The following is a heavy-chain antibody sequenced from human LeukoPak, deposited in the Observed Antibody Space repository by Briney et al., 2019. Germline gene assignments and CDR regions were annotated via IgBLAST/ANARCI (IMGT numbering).Heavy chain of an antibody. CDR1: GFTFSSYW. D-gene: IGHD3-10*01. CDR3: ARSTAYYYGSGSYYKSY. Sequence: GGSLRLSCAASGFTFSSYWMSWVRQAPGKGLEWVANIKQDGSEKYYVDSVKGRFTISRDNAKNSLYLQMNSLRAEDTAVYYCARSTAYYYGSGSYYKSYWGQGTLVTVSS. V-gene: IGHV3-7*01. J-gene: IGHJ4*02. CDR2: IKQDGSEK.